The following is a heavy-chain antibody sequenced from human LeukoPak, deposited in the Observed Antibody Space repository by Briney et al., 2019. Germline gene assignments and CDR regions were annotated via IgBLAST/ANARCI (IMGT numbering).Heavy chain of an antibody. V-gene: IGHV3-30-3*01. CDR2: ISHDGSSK. Sequence: GGSLRLSCAASGFTFSSYTMHWVRQAPGKGLEWVAVISHDGSSKHYADSVKGRFTISRDNSYNTLYLQMNSLRAEDTAVYYCARDKDLYYGSGSSYVNWFDPWGQGTLVTVSS. CDR3: ARDKDLYYGSGSSYVNWFDP. J-gene: IGHJ5*02. D-gene: IGHD3-10*01. CDR1: GFTFSSYT.